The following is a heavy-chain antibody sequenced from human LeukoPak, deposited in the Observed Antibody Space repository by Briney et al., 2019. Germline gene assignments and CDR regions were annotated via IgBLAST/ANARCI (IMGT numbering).Heavy chain of an antibody. V-gene: IGHV1-2*02. CDR3: ARKHSSGYIVDY. D-gene: IGHD3-22*01. Sequence: GASVKVSCKASGYTFTGYYMHWVRQAPGPGLEWMGWINPNSGGTNYAQKFQGRVTMTRDTSISTAYMELSRLRSDDTAVYYCARKHSSGYIVDYWGQGTLVTVSS. J-gene: IGHJ4*02. CDR1: GYTFTGYY. CDR2: INPNSGGT.